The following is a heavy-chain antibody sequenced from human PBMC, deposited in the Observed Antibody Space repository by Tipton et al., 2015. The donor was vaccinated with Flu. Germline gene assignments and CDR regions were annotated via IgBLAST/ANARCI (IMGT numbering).Heavy chain of an antibody. J-gene: IGHJ3*02. CDR3: ARDGADYNGAFDM. D-gene: IGHD4-11*01. Sequence: VQLVQSGAEVKKPGASVTVSCKTSGYSFNTFGISWVRQAPGQGLEWMGWISAYTDNRNYAQRFQGRVTMTTDTSTSTAFMELRSLSSDDTAMYYCARDGADYNGAFDMWGQGTMVTVSS. CDR1: GYSFNTFG. V-gene: IGHV1-18*01. CDR2: ISAYTDNR.